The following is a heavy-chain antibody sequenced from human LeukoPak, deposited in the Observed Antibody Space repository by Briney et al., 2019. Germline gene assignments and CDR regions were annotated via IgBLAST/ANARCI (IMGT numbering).Heavy chain of an antibody. V-gene: IGHV1-2*02. CDR1: GYTFTNYD. CDR3: ARDLATVLTPYFDF. J-gene: IGHJ4*02. D-gene: IGHD4-23*01. CDR2: INSNSGGT. Sequence: ASVKVSWKASGYTFTNYDINWVRQAPGQGLEWMGWINSNSGGTNCAQKFQDRVTMTRDTSISAVYMELSRLRSDDTAVYYCARDLATVLTPYFDFWGQGTLVTVSS.